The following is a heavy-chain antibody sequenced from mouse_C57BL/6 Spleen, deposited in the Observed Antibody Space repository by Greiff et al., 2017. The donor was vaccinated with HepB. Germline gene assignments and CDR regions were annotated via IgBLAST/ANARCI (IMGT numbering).Heavy chain of an antibody. J-gene: IGHJ2*01. CDR1: GYTFTSYW. D-gene: IGHD2-4*01. CDR3: ARFDYNSYYFDY. Sequence: QVQLQQPGAELVKPGASVKMSCKASGYTFTSYWITWVKQRPGQGLEWIGDIYPGSGSTNYNEKFKSKATLTVDTSSSTAYMQLSSLTSEDSAVYYYARFDYNSYYFDYWGQGTTLTVSS. V-gene: IGHV1-55*01. CDR2: IYPGSGST.